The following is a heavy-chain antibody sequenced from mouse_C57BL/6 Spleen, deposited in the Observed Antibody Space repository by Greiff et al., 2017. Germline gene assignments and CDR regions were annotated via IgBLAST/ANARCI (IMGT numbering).Heavy chain of an antibody. CDR1: GYAFSSSW. D-gene: IGHD6-1*01. V-gene: IGHV1-82*01. CDR3: APLAMDY. CDR2: IYPGDGDT. Sequence: QVQLQQSGPELVKPGASVKISCKASGYAFSSSWMNWVKQRPGKGLEWIGRIYPGDGDTNYNGKFKGKATLTADTSSSTAYMQLSSLTSEDSAVYCCAPLAMDYWGQGTSVTVSS. J-gene: IGHJ4*01.